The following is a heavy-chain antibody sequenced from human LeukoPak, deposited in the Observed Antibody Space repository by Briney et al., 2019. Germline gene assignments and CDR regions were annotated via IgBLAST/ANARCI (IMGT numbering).Heavy chain of an antibody. V-gene: IGHV4-59*01. Sequence: SETLSLTCTVSGGSISSNYWSWIRQPPGKGLEWIGNIHYSGDITYNPSLKSRITISLDTSRNQVSLKLSSVTAADTAVYYCARDQGYGGEDLFDPWGQGTLVTVSS. D-gene: IGHD3-16*01. CDR2: IHYSGDI. J-gene: IGHJ5*02. CDR3: ARDQGYGGEDLFDP. CDR1: GGSISSNY.